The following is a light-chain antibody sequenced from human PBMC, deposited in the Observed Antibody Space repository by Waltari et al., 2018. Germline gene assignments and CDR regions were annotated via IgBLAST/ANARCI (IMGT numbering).Light chain of an antibody. Sequence: DIKMTQSPSTLPASVGDRVPITCRASQSISSWLAWYQQKPGKAPKLLIYKASSLESGVPSRFSGSGSGTEFTLTISSLQPDDFATYYCQQYNSYSPWTFGQGTKVEIK. CDR1: QSISSW. CDR2: KAS. CDR3: QQYNSYSPWT. J-gene: IGKJ1*01. V-gene: IGKV1-5*03.